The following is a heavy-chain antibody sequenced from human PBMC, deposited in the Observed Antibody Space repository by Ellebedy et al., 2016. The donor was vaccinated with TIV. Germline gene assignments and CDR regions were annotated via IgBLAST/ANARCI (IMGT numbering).Heavy chain of an antibody. CDR2: ASPYNGDT. D-gene: IGHD2-2*02. CDR1: GYTFTSYG. Sequence: AASVKVSCKASGYTFTSYGISWVRQAPGQGLEWMGWASPYNGDTKYEQSLQDRVTVTTDMSTSTAYMELRSLRSDDTAVYYCARDHCTTTSCYILGPWGHGTLVTVSS. J-gene: IGHJ5*02. CDR3: ARDHCTTTSCYILGP. V-gene: IGHV1-18*01.